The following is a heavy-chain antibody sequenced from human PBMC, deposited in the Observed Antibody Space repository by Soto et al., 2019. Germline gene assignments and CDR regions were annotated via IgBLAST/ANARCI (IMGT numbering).Heavy chain of an antibody. CDR1: GGTFSSYA. CDR3: ATTIVGAAYGMDV. CDR2: IIPIFGTA. Sequence: ASVKVSCKASGGTFSSYAISWVRQAPGQGLEWMGGIIPIFGTANYAQKFQGRVTITADESTSTAYMELSSLRSEDTAVYYCATTIVGAAYGMDVWGQGTTVTSP. V-gene: IGHV1-69*13. J-gene: IGHJ6*02. D-gene: IGHD1-26*01.